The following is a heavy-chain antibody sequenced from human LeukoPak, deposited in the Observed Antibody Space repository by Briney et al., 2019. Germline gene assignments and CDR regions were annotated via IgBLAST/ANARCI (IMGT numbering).Heavy chain of an antibody. CDR3: ARVQYNGSGSYFNPTFDY. D-gene: IGHD3-10*01. Sequence: SETLSLTCAVYGGSFSGYYWSWIRQPPGKGLEWIGEINHSGSTNYNPSLKSRVTTSLDTSENQFSLNLSSVTAADTAVYYCARVQYNGSGSYFNPTFDYWGQGTLVTVSS. CDR2: INHSGST. J-gene: IGHJ4*02. CDR1: GGSFSGYY. V-gene: IGHV4-34*09.